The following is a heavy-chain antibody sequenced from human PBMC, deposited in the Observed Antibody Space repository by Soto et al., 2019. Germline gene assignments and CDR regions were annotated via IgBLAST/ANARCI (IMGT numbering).Heavy chain of an antibody. Sequence: GGSLRLSCAASGFTVSSNYMSWVRQAPGKGLEWVSVIYSGGSTYYADSVKGRFTISRHNSKNTLYLQMNRLRAEDTAVYSCARGGFGDRNYYYGMDVWGQGTTVTVSS. D-gene: IGHD3-10*01. CDR3: ARGGFGDRNYYYGMDV. CDR2: IYSGGST. J-gene: IGHJ6*02. V-gene: IGHV3-66*01. CDR1: GFTVSSNY.